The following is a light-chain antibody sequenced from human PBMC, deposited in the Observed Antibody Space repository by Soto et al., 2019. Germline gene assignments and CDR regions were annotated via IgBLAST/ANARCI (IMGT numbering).Light chain of an antibody. CDR2: AAS. Sequence: DIQMTQSPSSLSASVGDRVTITCRASQSISSYLNWYQQKPGKAPKLLIYAASSLQSGVPSRFSCSVSGTDFTLTISSLQPEDFATYYCQQSYSTPQYTFGQGTKLEIK. V-gene: IGKV1-39*01. CDR3: QQSYSTPQYT. J-gene: IGKJ2*01. CDR1: QSISSY.